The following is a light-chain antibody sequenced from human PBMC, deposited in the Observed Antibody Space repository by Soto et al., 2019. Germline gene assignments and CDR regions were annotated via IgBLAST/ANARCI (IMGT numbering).Light chain of an antibody. CDR3: QQSRDWPLT. CDR1: QSVSSN. J-gene: IGKJ4*01. V-gene: IGKV3-11*01. CDR2: DVL. Sequence: EIVLTQSPATLSLSPGERATLSCRASQSVSSNLAWYQQKPGQAPRLLVYDVLNRATGIPVRFSGSGSGTDFTLTISSLEPEDFAVYYCQQSRDWPLTFGGGTKVEIK.